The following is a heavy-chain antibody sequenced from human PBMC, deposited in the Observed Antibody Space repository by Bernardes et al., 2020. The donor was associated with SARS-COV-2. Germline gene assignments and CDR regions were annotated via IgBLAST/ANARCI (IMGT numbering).Heavy chain of an antibody. CDR3: ARDWGYDY. J-gene: IGHJ4*02. CDR1: GFTFSRYA. D-gene: IGHD3-16*01. CDR2: ISYDGSTK. Sequence: GGSLRLSCAASGFTFSRYALHWVRQAPGKGLEWVAVISYDGSTKQYADSVKGRFTISRDNSKNTGYLQTDSLRAEDTAVYDCARDWGYDYWGQGTLVTVSS. V-gene: IGHV3-30-3*01.